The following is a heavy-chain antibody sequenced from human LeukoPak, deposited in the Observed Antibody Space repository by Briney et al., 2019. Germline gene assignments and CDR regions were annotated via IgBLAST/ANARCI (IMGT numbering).Heavy chain of an antibody. CDR3: ARHRGSSWNYFDY. Sequence: SETLSLTCNVSGGSISTYYWSWIRQSPGKGLEWIGYIYSGGSTSYNPSLKSRVAISVDTSKNQFSLKLSSVTAADTAVYYCARHRGSSWNYFDYWGQGTLVTVSS. V-gene: IGHV4-59*08. D-gene: IGHD6-13*01. CDR2: IYSGGST. CDR1: GGSISTYY. J-gene: IGHJ4*02.